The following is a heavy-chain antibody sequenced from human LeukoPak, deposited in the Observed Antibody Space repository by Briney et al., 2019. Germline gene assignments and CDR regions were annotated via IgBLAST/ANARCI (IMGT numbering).Heavy chain of an antibody. CDR3: ARGLVTSPKYYYYYMDV. CDR2: INPSGGST. Sequence: ASAKVSCKASGYTFTSYYMHWVRQAPGQGLEWMGIINPSGGSTSYAQKFQGRVTMTRDTSTSTVYMELSSLRSEDTAVYYCARGLVTSPKYYYYYMDVWGKGTTVTISS. CDR1: GYTFTSYY. D-gene: IGHD3-10*01. V-gene: IGHV1-46*01. J-gene: IGHJ6*03.